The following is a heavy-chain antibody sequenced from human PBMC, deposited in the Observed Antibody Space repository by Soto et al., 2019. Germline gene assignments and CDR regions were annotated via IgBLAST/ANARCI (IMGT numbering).Heavy chain of an antibody. CDR1: GGTFSRHA. V-gene: IGHV1-69*01. CDR2: IIPIFGTA. CDR3: ARGWGYDSNDYYYAY. J-gene: IGHJ4*02. D-gene: IGHD3-22*01. Sequence: VQLVQSGAEVRKPGSSVKVSCKASGGTFSRHAISWVRQAPGQGLEWMGGIIPIFGTANHAKKFQGRVTIIADESTSTVYMELSSLRSEDTAMYYCARGWGYDSNDYYYAYWGQGTLVIVSS.